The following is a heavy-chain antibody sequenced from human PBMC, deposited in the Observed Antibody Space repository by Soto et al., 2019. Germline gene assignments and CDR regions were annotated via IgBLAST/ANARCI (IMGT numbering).Heavy chain of an antibody. D-gene: IGHD2-2*01. CDR3: ARDTLGYCISTSCYQLNWFDP. CDR2: IYYSGST. J-gene: IGHJ5*02. V-gene: IGHV4-61*01. Sequence: PSETLSLTCTVSGGSVSSGSYYWSWIRQPPGKGLEWIGYIYYSGSTNYNPSLKSRVTISVDTSKNQFSLKLSSVTAADTAVYYCARDTLGYCISTSCYQLNWFDPWGQGTLVTVSS. CDR1: GGSVSSGSYY.